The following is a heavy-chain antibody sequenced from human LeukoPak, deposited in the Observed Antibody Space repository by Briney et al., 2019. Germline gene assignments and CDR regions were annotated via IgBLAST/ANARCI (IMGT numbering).Heavy chain of an antibody. CDR3: ARVWQDSSGYLIDAFDI. CDR2: ISAYNGNT. D-gene: IGHD3-22*01. V-gene: IGHV1-18*01. J-gene: IGHJ3*02. CDR1: GYTFNSYG. Sequence: ASVKVSCKASGYTFNSYGISWVRQAPGQGLEWMGWISAYNGNTNYAQKLQGRVTMTTDTSTSTAYMELRSLRSDDTAVYYCARVWQDSSGYLIDAFDIWGQGTMVTVSS.